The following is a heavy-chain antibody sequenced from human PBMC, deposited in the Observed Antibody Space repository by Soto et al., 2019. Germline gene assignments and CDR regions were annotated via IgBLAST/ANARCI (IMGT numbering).Heavy chain of an antibody. Sequence: ASVKVSCKASGYTFTSYAMHWVRQAPGQRLEWMGWINAGNGNTKYSQKFQGRVTITRDTSASTAYMELSSLRSEDTAVYYCARDILIPSTYYYDSSGYSAWGQGTLVTVS. D-gene: IGHD3-22*01. CDR2: INAGNGNT. CDR1: GYTFTSYA. J-gene: IGHJ5*02. V-gene: IGHV1-3*01. CDR3: ARDILIPSTYYYDSSGYSA.